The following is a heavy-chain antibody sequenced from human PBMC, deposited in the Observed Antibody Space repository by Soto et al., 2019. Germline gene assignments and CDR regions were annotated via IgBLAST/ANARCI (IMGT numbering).Heavy chain of an antibody. J-gene: IGHJ4*02. CDR3: VGSREGYNLVADY. Sequence: EAQLVESGGGLVQPGGSLRLSCAASGFTFSGYWMHWVRQAPERGLVWVSRINGDGTTTHYADSVKGRFTISRDNAKNRLYLQMNSLRAEETAVYSCVGSREGYNLVADYWGQGTLVTVSS. CDR2: INGDGTTT. CDR1: GFTFSGYW. D-gene: IGHD3-10*01. V-gene: IGHV3-74*01.